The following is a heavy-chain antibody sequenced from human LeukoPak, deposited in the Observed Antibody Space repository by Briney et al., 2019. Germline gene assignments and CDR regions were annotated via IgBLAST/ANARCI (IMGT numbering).Heavy chain of an antibody. CDR1: GYTFTGYY. J-gene: IGHJ3*02. CDR3: ARVRGFDAFDI. Sequence: VASVKVSCKASGYTFTGYYMHWVRQAPGQGLEWMGWINPNSGGANYAQKFQGRVTMTRDTSISTAYMELSRLRSDDTAVYYCARVRGFDAFDIWGQGTMVTVSS. D-gene: IGHD3-10*01. CDR2: INPNSGGA. V-gene: IGHV1-2*02.